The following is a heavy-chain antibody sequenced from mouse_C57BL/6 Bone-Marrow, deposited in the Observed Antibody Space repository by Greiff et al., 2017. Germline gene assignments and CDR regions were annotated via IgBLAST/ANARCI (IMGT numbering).Heavy chain of an antibody. CDR2: FDPENGDT. CDR3: TTCYYDTQRFYAMDY. V-gene: IGHV14-4*01. CDR1: GFNIKDDY. Sequence: EVMLVESGAELVRPGASVKLSCTASGFNIKDDYMYWVKQRPEQGLVWIGWFDPENGDTEYASKIQGKATITADTSSNTAYLQLSSLTSEDTAVYDSTTCYYDTQRFYAMDYWGQGTSVTVSS. D-gene: IGHD2-4*01. J-gene: IGHJ4*01.